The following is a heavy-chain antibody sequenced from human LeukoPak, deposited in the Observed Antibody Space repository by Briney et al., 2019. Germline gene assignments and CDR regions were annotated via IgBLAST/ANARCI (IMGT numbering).Heavy chain of an antibody. J-gene: IGHJ4*02. CDR1: GYTFTGYY. D-gene: IGHD3-10*01. Sequence: ASVKVSCKASGYTFTGYYMYWVRQAPGQGLEWMGWINPNSGGTNYAQKFQGWVTMTRDTSISTAYMELSRLRSDDTAVYYCARDAALTYYYGSGSYPHYWGQGTLVTVSS. V-gene: IGHV1-2*04. CDR2: INPNSGGT. CDR3: ARDAALTYYYGSGSYPHY.